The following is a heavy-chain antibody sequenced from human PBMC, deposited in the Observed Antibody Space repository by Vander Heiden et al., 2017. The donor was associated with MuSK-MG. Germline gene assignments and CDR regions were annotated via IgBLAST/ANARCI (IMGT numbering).Heavy chain of an antibody. V-gene: IGHV3-30*18. Sequence: SNYGMHWVRQAPGKGLEWVATISQDGRKTYYADSVKGRFTVSRDNSRNTLYLQMNSLRAEDTAVYHCAKGGKSDDAGVDPWGQGTLVTVSS. J-gene: IGHJ5*02. CDR1: SNYG. CDR2: ISQDGRKT. CDR3: AKGGKSDDAGVDP. D-gene: IGHD2-2*01.